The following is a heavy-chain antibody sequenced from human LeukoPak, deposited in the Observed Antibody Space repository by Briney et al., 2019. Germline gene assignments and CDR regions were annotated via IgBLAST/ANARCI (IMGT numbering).Heavy chain of an antibody. J-gene: IGHJ5*02. Sequence: GGSLRLSCAASGFTFSSYSMNWIRQAPGKGLEWVSYISSSSSTIYYADSVKGRFTISRDNAKNSLYLQMNSLRAGDTAVYYCAAAVSGAGWFDPWGQGALVIVSS. CDR3: AAAVSGAGWFDP. D-gene: IGHD6-19*01. CDR2: ISSSSSTI. CDR1: GFTFSSYS. V-gene: IGHV3-48*04.